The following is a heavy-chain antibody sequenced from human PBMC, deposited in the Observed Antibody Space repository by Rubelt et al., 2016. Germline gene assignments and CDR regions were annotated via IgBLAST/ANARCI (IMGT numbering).Heavy chain of an antibody. V-gene: IGHV1-69*06. Sequence: AISWVRQAPGQGLEWMGGIIPIFGTANYAQKFQGRVTITADKSTSTAYMELSSLRSEDTAVYYCARVPKPVVVVVGWFDPWGQGTLVTVSS. CDR2: IIPIFGTA. J-gene: IGHJ5*02. CDR3: ARVPKPVVVVVGWFDP. D-gene: IGHD2-15*01. CDR1: A.